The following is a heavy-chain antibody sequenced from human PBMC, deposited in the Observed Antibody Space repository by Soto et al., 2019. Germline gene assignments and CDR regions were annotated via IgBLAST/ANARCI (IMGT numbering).Heavy chain of an antibody. CDR3: ARDGPESSDCSGYPEYFPH. D-gene: IGHD3-22*01. J-gene: IGHJ1*01. CDR2: ISYDGSNK. Sequence: QVQLVESGGGVVQPGRSLRLSCAASGFTFSSYAMHWVRQAPGKGLEWVAVISYDGSNKYYADSVKGRFTISRDNSKNTVYLQRNGLRAEDTAVYYCARDGPESSDCSGYPEYFPHWGQGTLVTVSS. V-gene: IGHV3-30-3*01. CDR1: GFTFSSYA.